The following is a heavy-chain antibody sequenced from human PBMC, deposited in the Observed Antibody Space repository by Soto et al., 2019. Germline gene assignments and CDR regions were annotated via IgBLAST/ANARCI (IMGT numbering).Heavy chain of an antibody. J-gene: IGHJ4*02. CDR2: VDGSGGDT. Sequence: PGGSLRLSCAASGFTFSSHAVGWLRQTPGTGPEWVAFVDGSGGDTFYADSVKGRFIISRDNSDNSLYLHMNSLRAGDTGRYFCAKEIFAAAYAATSTFDLWVKGAMVTVSS. CDR3: AKEIFAAAYAATSTFDL. CDR1: GFTFSSHA. V-gene: IGHV3-23*01. D-gene: IGHD2-8*01.